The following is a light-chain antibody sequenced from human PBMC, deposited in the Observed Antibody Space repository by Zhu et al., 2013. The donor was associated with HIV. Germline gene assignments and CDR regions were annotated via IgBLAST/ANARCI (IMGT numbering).Light chain of an antibody. J-gene: IGKJ1*01. CDR1: QSISSW. CDR2: DAS. Sequence: DIQMTQSPSTLSASVGDRVTITCRASQSISSWLAWYQQRPGKAPKLLIYDASNLESGVPPRFSGSGSGTEFTLTISSLQPDDFATXYCQQYNSYSWTFGQGTNGGNQT. V-gene: IGKV1-5*01. CDR3: QQYNSYSWT.